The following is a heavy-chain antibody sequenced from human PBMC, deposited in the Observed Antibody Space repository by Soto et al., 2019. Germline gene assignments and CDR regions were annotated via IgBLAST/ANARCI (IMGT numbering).Heavy chain of an antibody. J-gene: IGHJ5*02. V-gene: IGHV4-59*01. CDR1: GGSISSYY. CDR2: IYYSRST. CDR3: ARGRNWFDP. Sequence: PSETLSLTCTVSGGSISSYYWSWIRQPPGKGLEWIGDIYYSRSTNYNPSLKSRVTISVDTSKNQFSLKLSYVTAADTDVYYCARGRNWFDPWGQGTLVNVSS.